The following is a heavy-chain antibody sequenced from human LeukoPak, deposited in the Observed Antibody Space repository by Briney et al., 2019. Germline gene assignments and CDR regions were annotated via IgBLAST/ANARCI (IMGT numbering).Heavy chain of an antibody. J-gene: IGHJ4*02. V-gene: IGHV4-39*01. D-gene: IGHD3-10*01. CDR2: ICYSGST. Sequence: SETLSLTCTVSGGSISSSSYYWGWIRQPPGKGLEWIGSICYSGSTYYNPSLKSRVTISVDTSKNQFSLKLSSVTAADTAVYYCARRGAMVRGVIRGYFDYWGQGTLVTVSS. CDR3: ARRGAMVRGVIRGYFDY. CDR1: GGSISSSSYY.